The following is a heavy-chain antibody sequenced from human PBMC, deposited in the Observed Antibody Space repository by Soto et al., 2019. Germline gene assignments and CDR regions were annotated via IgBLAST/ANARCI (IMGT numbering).Heavy chain of an antibody. CDR2: IYYSGST. V-gene: IGHV4-31*03. CDR3: ARGNYYDSSGYYKYFDY. J-gene: IGHJ4*02. D-gene: IGHD3-22*01. CDR1: GGSISSGGYY. Sequence: SETLSLTCTVSGGSISSGGYYWSWIRQHPGKGLEWIGYIYYSGSTYYNPSLKSRVTISVDTSKNQFSLKLSSVTAADTAVYYCARGNYYDSSGYYKYFDYWGQGTLVTVSS.